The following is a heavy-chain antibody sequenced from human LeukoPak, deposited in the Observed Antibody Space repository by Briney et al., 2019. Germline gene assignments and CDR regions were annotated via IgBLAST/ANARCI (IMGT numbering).Heavy chain of an antibody. V-gene: IGHV3-23*01. CDR1: GFTFSSYA. J-gene: IGHJ4*02. CDR2: ISGSGGST. Sequence: GGSLRLSCAASGFTFSSYAMSAVRQAPGRGLEWVSAISGSGGSTYYADSVKGRFTISRDNSKNTLYLQMNSLRAEDTAVYYCAKETRYSSTIGYWGQGTLVTVSS. CDR3: AKETRYSSTIGY. D-gene: IGHD6-13*01.